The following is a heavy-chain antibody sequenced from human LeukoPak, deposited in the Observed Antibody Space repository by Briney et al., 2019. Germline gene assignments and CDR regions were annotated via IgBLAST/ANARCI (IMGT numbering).Heavy chain of an antibody. CDR3: ARGEGDSSGYYGDY. V-gene: IGHV7-4-1*02. D-gene: IGHD3-22*01. Sequence: ASVTVSCKASGYTFTSYAMNWVGQAPGQGLEWMGWINTNTGNPTYAQGFTGRFVFSLDTSVSTAYLQIRSLKAEDTAVYYCARGEGDSSGYYGDYWGQGPLVTVSS. CDR2: INTNTGNP. CDR1: GYTFTSYA. J-gene: IGHJ4*02.